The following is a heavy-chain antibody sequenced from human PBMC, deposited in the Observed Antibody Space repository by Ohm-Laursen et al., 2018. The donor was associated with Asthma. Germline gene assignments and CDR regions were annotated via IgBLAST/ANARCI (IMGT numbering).Heavy chain of an antibody. CDR1: GGSISSGGYY. CDR3: ARGWGSSYGEYYFDF. CDR2: IFFRVNT. D-gene: IGHD5-18*01. V-gene: IGHV4-31*03. J-gene: IGHJ4*02. Sequence: SETLSLTCTVSGGSISSGGYYWSWIRQHPGKGLEWLGYIFFRVNTDYNPSLKSRLTISADTSKNQFYLKLSSVTAADTAVYYCARGWGSSYGEYYFDFWGQGILVTVSS.